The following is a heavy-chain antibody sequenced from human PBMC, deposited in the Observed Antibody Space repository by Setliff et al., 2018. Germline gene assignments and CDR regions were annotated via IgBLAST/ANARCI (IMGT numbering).Heavy chain of an antibody. D-gene: IGHD3-22*01. J-gene: IGHJ5*02. Sequence: SETLSLTCAVSGFSISSGYYWGWIRQPPGKGLEWIVNIHHSGKAYYNPSLKSRVTMSVDTSKNHVSLKLSSVTAADPAVYYCARAHTWSLPNDNSGYPGWFDPWGQGTLVTVSS. CDR1: GFSISSGYY. CDR2: IHHSGKA. CDR3: ARAHTWSLPNDNSGYPGWFDP. V-gene: IGHV4-38-2*01.